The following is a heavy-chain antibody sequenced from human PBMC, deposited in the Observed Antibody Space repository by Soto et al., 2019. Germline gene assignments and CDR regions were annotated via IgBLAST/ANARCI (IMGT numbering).Heavy chain of an antibody. D-gene: IGHD2-2*01. J-gene: IGHJ6*02. CDR1: GFTFSSYA. CDR3: ARELVVPAAMREYYYYGMDV. Sequence: GGSLRLSCAASGFTFSSYAMHWVRQAPGKGLEWVAVISYDGSNKYYADSVKGRFTISRDNSKNTLYLQMNSLRAEDTAVYYCARELVVPAAMREYYYYGMDVWGQGTTVTVSS. CDR2: ISYDGSNK. V-gene: IGHV3-30-3*01.